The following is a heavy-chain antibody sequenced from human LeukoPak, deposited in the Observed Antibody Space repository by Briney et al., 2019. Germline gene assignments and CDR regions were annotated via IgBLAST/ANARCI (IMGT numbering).Heavy chain of an antibody. CDR3: ARQGHYGDYGTLFES. Sequence: GESLKISCKGSGYSFTSYWIGWVRQMPGKGLEWMGIIYPGDSDTRYSPSFQGQVTISADKSISTAYMQWSSLKASDTAMYYCARQGHYGDYGTLFESRGQGNPVTVSS. CDR2: IYPGDSDT. D-gene: IGHD4-17*01. J-gene: IGHJ4*02. V-gene: IGHV5-51*01. CDR1: GYSFTSYW.